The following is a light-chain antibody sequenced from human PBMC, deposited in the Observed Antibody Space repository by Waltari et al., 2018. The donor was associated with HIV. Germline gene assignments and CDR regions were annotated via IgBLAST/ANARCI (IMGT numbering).Light chain of an antibody. CDR1: SSN. CDR2: RNN. J-gene: IGLJ2*01. CDR3: AAWGDNLSGPVL. V-gene: IGLV1-47*01. Sequence: QSVLTQPPSASGTPGQRVPISCSGSSSNVHWYQKFPGTAPKLLIYRNNQRPSGVPDRFSGSKSGTSASLAISGLRSEDEADYYCAAWGDNLSGPVLFGGGTKLTVL.